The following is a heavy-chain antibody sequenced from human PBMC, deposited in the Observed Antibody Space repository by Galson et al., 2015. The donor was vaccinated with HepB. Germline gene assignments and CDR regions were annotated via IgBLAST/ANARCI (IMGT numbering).Heavy chain of an antibody. D-gene: IGHD1-26*01. CDR3: ARPRLDYSGSYYGIGRYFDS. J-gene: IGHJ4*02. Sequence: SLRLSCAASGFTFSIYWMTWVRQAPGKGLEWVANIKPDGSEKHYVDSVKGRSTISRDNAKNSLYLQINSLRADDTAVYYCARPRLDYSGSYYGIGRYFDSWGQGTLVTVSS. CDR2: IKPDGSEK. V-gene: IGHV3-7*03. CDR1: GFTFSIYW.